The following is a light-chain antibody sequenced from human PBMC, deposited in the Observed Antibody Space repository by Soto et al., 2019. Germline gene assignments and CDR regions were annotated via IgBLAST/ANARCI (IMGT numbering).Light chain of an antibody. CDR2: GAS. CDR3: QQYGSSGT. Sequence: EIVLTQSPGTLSLYPGERATLSCRASQSVSNNYLAWYQQKPGQAPRLLIYGASNRATGIPDRFSGSGSGTDFTLTISRLEPVDFAVYYCQQYGSSGTFGQGT. J-gene: IGKJ1*01. V-gene: IGKV3-20*01. CDR1: QSVSNNY.